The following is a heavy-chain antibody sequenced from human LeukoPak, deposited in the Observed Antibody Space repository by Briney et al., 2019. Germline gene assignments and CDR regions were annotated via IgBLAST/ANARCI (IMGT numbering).Heavy chain of an antibody. Sequence: ASVKVSCKASGYTFTSYYMHWVRQAPGQGLEWMGIINPSGGSTSYAQKFQGRVTMTRDMPTSTVYMELSSLRSEDTAVYYCARDPIAAAGLGPDAFDIWGQGTMVTVSS. CDR1: GYTFTSYY. V-gene: IGHV1-46*01. CDR2: INPSGGST. CDR3: ARDPIAAAGLGPDAFDI. J-gene: IGHJ3*02. D-gene: IGHD6-13*01.